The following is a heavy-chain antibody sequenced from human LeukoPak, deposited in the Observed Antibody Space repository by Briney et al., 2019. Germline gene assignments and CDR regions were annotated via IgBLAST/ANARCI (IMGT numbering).Heavy chain of an antibody. CDR2: ISSSSSTI. V-gene: IGHV3-48*04. Sequence: PGGSLRLSCAASGFTFSSYSMNWVRQAPGKGLEWVSYISSSSSTIYYADSVKGRFTISRDNAKNSLYLQMNSLRAEDTAVYYCARDPSGSYHGYYYYGMDVWGQGTTVTVSS. CDR1: GFTFSSYS. J-gene: IGHJ6*02. D-gene: IGHD1-26*01. CDR3: ARDPSGSYHGYYYYGMDV.